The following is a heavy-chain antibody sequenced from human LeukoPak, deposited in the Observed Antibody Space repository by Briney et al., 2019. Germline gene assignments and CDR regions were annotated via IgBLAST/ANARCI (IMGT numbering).Heavy chain of an antibody. D-gene: IGHD4-17*01. CDR1: GFTFSNAW. J-gene: IGHJ6*02. Sequence: PGGSLRLSCAASGFTFSNAWMSWVRQAPGKGLEWVGRIKSKTDGGTTDYAAPVKGRFTISRDDSKNTLYLQMNSLKTEDTAVYYCTTAPYYTTDYGDYYYYYGMVVWGQGTTVTVSS. V-gene: IGHV3-15*01. CDR2: IKSKTDGGTT. CDR3: TTAPYYTTDYGDYYYYYGMVV.